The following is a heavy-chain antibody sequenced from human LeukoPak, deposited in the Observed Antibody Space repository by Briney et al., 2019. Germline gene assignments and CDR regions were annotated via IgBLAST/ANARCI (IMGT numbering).Heavy chain of an antibody. V-gene: IGHV4-39*01. J-gene: IGHJ4*02. CDR1: GGSISSSSYY. D-gene: IGHD6-13*01. CDR2: IYYSGST. CDR3: GRQGEAAAGIIPDY. Sequence: SETLSLTCTVSGGSISSSSYYWGWIRQPPGKGLEWIGSIYYSGSTYYNPSLKGRVTISVDTSKNQFSLKLSSVTAADTAVYYCGRQGEAAAGIIPDYWGQGTLVTVSS.